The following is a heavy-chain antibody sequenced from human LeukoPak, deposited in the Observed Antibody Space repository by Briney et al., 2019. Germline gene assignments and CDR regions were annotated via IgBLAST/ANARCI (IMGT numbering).Heavy chain of an antibody. CDR1: VYTFTSYG. CDR2: ISAYNGNT. J-gene: IGHJ4*02. Sequence: ASVKVSCKASVYTFTSYGISWVRQAPGQRPEWMGWISAYNGNTNNAQKLQGRVTMTPDTSTRTAYMELRSLRSDATAVYYCARGPYDYVWGSYPKNDYWGQGTLVTVSS. D-gene: IGHD3-16*02. V-gene: IGHV1-18*01. CDR3: ARGPYDYVWGSYPKNDY.